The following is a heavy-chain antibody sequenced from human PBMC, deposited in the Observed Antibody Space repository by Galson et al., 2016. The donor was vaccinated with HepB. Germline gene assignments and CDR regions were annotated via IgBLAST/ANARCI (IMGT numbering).Heavy chain of an antibody. J-gene: IGHJ4*02. D-gene: IGHD6-19*01. CDR2: ISYDEINK. Sequence: SLRLSCAASGFTFSSCAMHWVRQAPGKGLEWVAVISYDEINKYYADSVKGRFTIARDNSKNTLYLQMSSLRAEDTAVYYCARVPSSGWYIGYLDYWGQGTLVTVSS. CDR3: ARVPSSGWYIGYLDY. V-gene: IGHV3-30-3*01. CDR1: GFTFSSCA.